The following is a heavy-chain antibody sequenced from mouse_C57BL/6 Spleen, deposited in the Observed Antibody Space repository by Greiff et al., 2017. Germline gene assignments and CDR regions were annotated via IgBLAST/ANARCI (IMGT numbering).Heavy chain of an antibody. Sequence: VQLQQSGAELVKPGASVKISCKASGYAFSSYWMNWVKQRPGKGLERIGQIYPGDGDTNYNGKFKGKATLTADKSSSTAYMQLSSLTSEDSAVYFCARRRVDWYFDVWGTGTTVTVSS. CDR3: ARRRVDWYFDV. V-gene: IGHV1-80*01. J-gene: IGHJ1*03. CDR2: IYPGDGDT. CDR1: GYAFSSYW.